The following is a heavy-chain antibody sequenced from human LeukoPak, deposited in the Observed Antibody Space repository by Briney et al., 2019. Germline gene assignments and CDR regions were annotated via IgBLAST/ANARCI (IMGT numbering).Heavy chain of an antibody. CDR2: IKQDGREK. J-gene: IGHJ6*03. CDR1: GFTFSSYW. D-gene: IGHD2-21*02. Sequence: GGSLRLSCAASGFTFSSYWMSWVRQAPGKGLEWVANIKQDGREKYYVDSVKGRFTICRDNANKTLDLQMNSLRAEDTAVYYCARVVGGDLNYYYHYMDVWGKGTTVTVSS. CDR3: ARVVGGDLNYYYHYMDV. V-gene: IGHV3-7*01.